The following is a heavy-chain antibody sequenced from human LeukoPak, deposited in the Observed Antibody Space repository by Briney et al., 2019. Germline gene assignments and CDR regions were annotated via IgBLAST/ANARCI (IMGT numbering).Heavy chain of an antibody. J-gene: IGHJ4*02. V-gene: IGHV1-46*01. CDR3: AREAYYDFWSGYYIERYYFDY. CDR1: GYTFTSYY. D-gene: IGHD3-3*01. Sequence: GASVKVSCKASGYTFTSYYMHWVRQAPGQGLEWMGIINPSGGSTSYAQKFQGRVTMTRDTSTSTVYMELSSLRSDDTAVYYCAREAYYDFWSGYYIERYYFDYWGQGTLVTVSS. CDR2: INPSGGST.